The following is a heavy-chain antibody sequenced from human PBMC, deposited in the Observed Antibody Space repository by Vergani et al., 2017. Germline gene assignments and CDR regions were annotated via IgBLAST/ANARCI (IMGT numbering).Heavy chain of an antibody. Sequence: QVQLVESGGGVVQPGRSLRLSCVASGFHFSSYGMHWVRQAPGKGLEWVAVIWNDGSKKYYANSVKGRFIISRDDSKNTLYLQMNSLRAEDSAVYFCARGNYGSGTYYKGDGFDIWVQGTMVTVSS. CDR1: GFHFSSYG. V-gene: IGHV3-33*01. J-gene: IGHJ3*02. D-gene: IGHD3-10*01. CDR3: ARGNYGSGTYYKGDGFDI. CDR2: IWNDGSKK.